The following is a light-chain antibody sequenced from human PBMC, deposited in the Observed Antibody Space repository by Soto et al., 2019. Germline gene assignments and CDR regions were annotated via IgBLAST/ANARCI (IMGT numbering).Light chain of an antibody. CDR1: RSLLHSNGYNY. CDR2: LGS. Sequence: DIVMSQSPLSLPVTPGEPASISCRSSRSLLHSNGYNYLDWYLQKPGQSPQLLMYLGSNRASGVPDRFSGGGSGTDFTLSISRVEAEDVRVYYCMQPLQTPVTFGQGTRLEIK. V-gene: IGKV2-28*01. CDR3: MQPLQTPVT. J-gene: IGKJ5*01.